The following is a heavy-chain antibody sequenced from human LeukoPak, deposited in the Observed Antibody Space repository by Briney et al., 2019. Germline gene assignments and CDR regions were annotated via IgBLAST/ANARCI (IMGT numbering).Heavy chain of an antibody. CDR2: IRTKTNIYAT. V-gene: IGHV3-73*01. Sequence: GGSLRLSCAASGFSFSDSAIHWVRQASGKGLEWVARIRTKTNIYATAYAASVKGRFTISRDDSKNTAYLQMNSLRAEDTSVYYCAKTYNSWGGDFDYWGQGALVTVSS. CDR1: GFSFSDSA. J-gene: IGHJ4*02. CDR3: AKTYNSWGGDFDY. D-gene: IGHD2/OR15-2a*01.